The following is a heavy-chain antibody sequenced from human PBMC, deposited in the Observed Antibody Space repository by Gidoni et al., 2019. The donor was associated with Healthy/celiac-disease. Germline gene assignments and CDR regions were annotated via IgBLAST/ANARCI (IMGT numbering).Heavy chain of an antibody. J-gene: IGHJ6*02. Sequence: EVQLLESGGGLVQPGGSLRLSCAASGFTFSSYAMSWVRQAPGKGPEWVSAISGSGGSTYYADSVKGRFTISRDNSKNMLYLQMNSLRAEDTAVYYCAKDGGSWFGELGYYYYGMDVWGQGTTVTVSS. V-gene: IGHV3-23*01. CDR2: ISGSGGST. D-gene: IGHD3-10*01. CDR3: AKDGGSWFGELGYYYYGMDV. CDR1: GFTFSSYA.